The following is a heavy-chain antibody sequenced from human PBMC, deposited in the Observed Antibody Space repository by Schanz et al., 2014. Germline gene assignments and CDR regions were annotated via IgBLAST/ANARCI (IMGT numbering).Heavy chain of an antibody. D-gene: IGHD3-10*01. CDR2: IKQEGDEK. CDR3: VREENYPSFLGYYYYMDV. Sequence: EVQLLESGGGLVQPGGSLRLSCVVSGFNFRNYWMSWVRQAPGKGLEWVASIKQEGDEKNYVDSVKGRFTISRDNSKSMLFLEMSSLRVEDTAVYYCVREENYPSFLGYYYYMDVWGKGTSVTVSS. J-gene: IGHJ6*03. CDR1: GFNFRNYW. V-gene: IGHV3-7*01.